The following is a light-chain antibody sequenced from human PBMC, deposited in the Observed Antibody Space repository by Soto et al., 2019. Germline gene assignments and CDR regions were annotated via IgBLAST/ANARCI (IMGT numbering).Light chain of an antibody. CDR2: DAS. CDR1: QRISSW. J-gene: IGKJ2*01. V-gene: IGKV1-5*01. Sequence: DIQMTQSPSPLSASVGDRVTITCRASQRISSWLAWYQQKPGKAPKLLIYDASSLESGVPSRFSGSGSGTDFTPTITSLQPDDFTTYYCQQYNSYPYTFGQGTKLEIK. CDR3: QQYNSYPYT.